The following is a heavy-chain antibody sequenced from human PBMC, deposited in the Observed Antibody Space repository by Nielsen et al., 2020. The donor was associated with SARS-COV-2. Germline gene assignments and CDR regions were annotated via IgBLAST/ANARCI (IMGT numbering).Heavy chain of an antibody. V-gene: IGHV3-21*05. CDR2: ISESSSYT. Sequence: GRSLRPSCAPPGLTSSSHSMNWARQAPGKGLGGVSYISESSSYTNYAESVKGRFTISRDNAKNSLYLQMNSLRAEDTAVYYRATENVDKRDYGLDVWGQGATVTVSS. CDR3: ATENVDKRDYGLDV. CDR1: GLTSSSHS. J-gene: IGHJ6*02. D-gene: IGHD5-12*01.